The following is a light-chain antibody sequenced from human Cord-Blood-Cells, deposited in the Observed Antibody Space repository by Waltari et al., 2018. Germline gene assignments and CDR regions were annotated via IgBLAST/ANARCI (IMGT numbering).Light chain of an antibody. CDR3: QQYNNWPPLT. CDR1: QSVSSN. V-gene: IGKV3-15*01. Sequence: EIVMTQSPATLFVSPGERANLSCRASQSVSSNSAWYQQKPGQAPRLLIYGASTRATGIPARFSGSGSETEFTLTISSLQSEDFAVYYCQQYNNWPPLTFGGGTKVEIK. CDR2: GAS. J-gene: IGKJ4*01.